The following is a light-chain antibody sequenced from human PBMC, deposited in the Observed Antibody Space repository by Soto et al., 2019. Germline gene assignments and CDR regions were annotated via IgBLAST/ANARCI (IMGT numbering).Light chain of an antibody. J-gene: IGKJ5*01. V-gene: IGKV3-11*01. CDR2: DAS. Sequence: EIVLTQSPATLSLSPGERATLSCRASQNVRSYLAWYQQKPGQAPRLLIHDASSRATGIPDRFSGSGSGTDFTLTISSLETEDSAVYYCQQRTNWPTSTFGQGTRLEIK. CDR1: QNVRSY. CDR3: QQRTNWPTST.